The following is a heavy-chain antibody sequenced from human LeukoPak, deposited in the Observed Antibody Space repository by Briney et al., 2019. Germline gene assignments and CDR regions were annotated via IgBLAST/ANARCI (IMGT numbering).Heavy chain of an antibody. CDR3: ARDSTATTFNYMDV. Sequence: KPSETLSLTCTVSGGSVRSYYWSWIRQPAGKGLEWTGRIYTSGSTSYNPSLKSRVTISVDKSKNQFSLKLSSVTAADTAMYYCARDSTATTFNYMDVWGKGTTVTVSS. CDR2: IYTSGST. V-gene: IGHV4-4*07. D-gene: IGHD3-16*01. CDR1: GGSVRSYY. J-gene: IGHJ6*03.